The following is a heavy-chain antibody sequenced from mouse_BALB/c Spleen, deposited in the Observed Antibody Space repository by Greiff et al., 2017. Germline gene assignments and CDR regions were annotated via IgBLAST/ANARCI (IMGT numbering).Heavy chain of an antibody. J-gene: IGHJ3*01. Sequence: VQLKESGAELVRPGALVKLSCKASGFNIKDYYMHWVKQRPEQGLEWIGWIDPENGNTIYDPKFQGKASITADTSSNTAYLQLSSLTSEDTAVYYCARFPELAYWGQGTLVTVSA. CDR2: IDPENGNT. V-gene: IGHV14-1*02. CDR1: GFNIKDYY. CDR3: ARFPELAY.